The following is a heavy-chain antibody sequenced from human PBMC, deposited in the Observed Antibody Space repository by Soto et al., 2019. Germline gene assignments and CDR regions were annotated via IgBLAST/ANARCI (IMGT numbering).Heavy chain of an antibody. CDR2: IYYSGST. D-gene: IGHD5-18*01. CDR1: GGSISSYD. V-gene: IGHV4-59*01. J-gene: IGHJ4*02. Sequence: SETLSLTCTVSGGSISSYDWSWIRQPPGKGLEWIEYIYYSGSTNYNPSLKSRVTISVDTSKNQFSLKLSSVTAADTAVYYCARTLYSYGPRFDYWGQGTLVTVSS. CDR3: ARTLYSYGPRFDY.